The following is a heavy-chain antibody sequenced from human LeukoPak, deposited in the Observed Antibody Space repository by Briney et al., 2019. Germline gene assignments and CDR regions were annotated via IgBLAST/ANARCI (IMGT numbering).Heavy chain of an antibody. D-gene: IGHD3-22*01. Sequence: GRSLRLSCAASGFTFSSYGMHWVRQAPGKGLEWVAVIWYDGSNKYCADSVKGRFTISRDNSKNTLYLQMNSLRAEDTAVYYSAREPLYYDSSGYYYYYYGMDVWGQGTTVTVSS. J-gene: IGHJ6*02. CDR2: IWYDGSNK. V-gene: IGHV3-33*01. CDR1: GFTFSSYG. CDR3: AREPLYYDSSGYYYYYYGMDV.